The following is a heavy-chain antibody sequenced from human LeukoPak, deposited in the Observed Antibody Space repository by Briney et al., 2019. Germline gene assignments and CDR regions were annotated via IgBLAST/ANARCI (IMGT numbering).Heavy chain of an antibody. CDR3: AKSGYCGRCRRFGELRYCYMDV. Sequence: VGSLRLSSVASGFTSGDYWMSWGRHAPGEGLEWVSAISGSGGSTYYADSAKGRFTISRDNSKNTLYLQMNSLRAEDTGVYCCAKSGYCGRCRRFGELRYCYMDVWGKGTTVTISS. CDR1: GFTSGDYW. D-gene: IGHD3-10*01. CDR2: ISGSGGST. V-gene: IGHV3-23*01. J-gene: IGHJ6*03.